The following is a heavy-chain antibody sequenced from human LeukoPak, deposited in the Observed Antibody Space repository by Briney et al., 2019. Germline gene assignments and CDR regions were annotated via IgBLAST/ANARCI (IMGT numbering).Heavy chain of an antibody. Sequence: SVKVSCKASGGTFSSYAISWVRQAPGQGLEWMGRIIPILGIANYAQKFQGRVTITADKYTSTAYMELSSLRSEDTAVYYCARSPITYYYDSSGYYPWGQGTLVTVSS. J-gene: IGHJ5*02. CDR2: IIPILGIA. CDR3: ARSPITYYYDSSGYYP. V-gene: IGHV1-69*04. CDR1: GGTFSSYA. D-gene: IGHD3-22*01.